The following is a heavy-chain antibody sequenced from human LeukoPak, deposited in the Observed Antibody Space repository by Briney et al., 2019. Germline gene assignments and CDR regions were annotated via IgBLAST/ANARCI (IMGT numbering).Heavy chain of an antibody. V-gene: IGHV1-24*01. CDR3: ATIIAVADGFDY. D-gene: IGHD6-19*01. CDR1: GYTLTELS. CDR2: FDPEDGET. J-gene: IGHJ4*02. Sequence: ASVKVSCKVSGYTLTELSMHWVRQAPGKGLEWMGGFDPEDGETIYAQKFQGRVTMAVDTSTDTTYMELSSLRSEDTAVYYCATIIAVADGFDYWGQGTLVTVSS.